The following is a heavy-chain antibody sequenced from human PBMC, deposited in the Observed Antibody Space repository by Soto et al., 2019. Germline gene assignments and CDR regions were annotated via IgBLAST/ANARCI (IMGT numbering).Heavy chain of an antibody. D-gene: IGHD3-16*01. Sequence: PSETLSLTCTVSGGSISSGGFYWSWIRQHPGKGLECIGYISYSGSTSYNPSLKSRITLSVDTSKNQFSLNLSSVTAADTAVYYCARAPPGPAPRWGVWGHGTTVTVSS. J-gene: IGHJ6*02. V-gene: IGHV4-31*03. CDR1: GGSISSGGFY. CDR3: ARAPPGPAPRWGV. CDR2: ISYSGST.